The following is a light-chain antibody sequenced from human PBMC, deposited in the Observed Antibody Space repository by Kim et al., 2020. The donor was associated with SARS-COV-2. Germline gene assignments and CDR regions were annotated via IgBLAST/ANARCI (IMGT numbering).Light chain of an antibody. V-gene: IGKV3D-15*01. Sequence: EIVMTQSPATLSVSPGERATLSCRASQSVSSNLAWYQQKPGQAPRLLIYGASIRATGIPARFSGSGSGTEFTLTISSLQSEDFAVYYCQQYNNWPHSITFGQGTRLEIK. CDR3: QQYNNWPHSIT. CDR1: QSVSSN. J-gene: IGKJ5*01. CDR2: GAS.